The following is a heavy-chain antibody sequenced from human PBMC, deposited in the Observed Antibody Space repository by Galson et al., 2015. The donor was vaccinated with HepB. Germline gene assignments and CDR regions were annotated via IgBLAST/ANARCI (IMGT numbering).Heavy chain of an antibody. J-gene: IGHJ5*02. Sequence: SVKVSCKASGYTFTNYGITWVRQAPGQGLEWVGWISGYNGNTNYAQKLQGRVTMTRNTSISTAYMELSSLRSEDTAVYYCAIITIFGPSAGWFDPWGQGTLVTVSS. D-gene: IGHD3-3*01. CDR1: GYTFTNYG. V-gene: IGHV1-18*04. CDR2: ISGYNGNT. CDR3: AIITIFGPSAGWFDP.